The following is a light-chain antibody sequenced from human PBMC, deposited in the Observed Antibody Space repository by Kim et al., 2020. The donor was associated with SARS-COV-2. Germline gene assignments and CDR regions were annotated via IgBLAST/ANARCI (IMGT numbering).Light chain of an antibody. CDR3: QQYDSWPLT. V-gene: IGKV3-15*01. J-gene: IGKJ1*01. Sequence: PGEKATLSCRASQSVDTNLAWYQQMPGQTPRLLIYGASTRATGIPARFSGSGSGTEFTLSISSLQSEDFAVYYCQQYDSWPLTFGQGTKVDIK. CDR2: GAS. CDR1: QSVDTN.